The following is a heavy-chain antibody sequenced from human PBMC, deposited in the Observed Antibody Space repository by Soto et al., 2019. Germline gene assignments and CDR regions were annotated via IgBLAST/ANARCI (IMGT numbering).Heavy chain of an antibody. CDR1: EFTVSDYY. J-gene: IGHJ4*02. CDR3: ARLDHGESVYFDY. Sequence: EVQLVESGGGLIQPGGSLSLSCAASEFTVSDYYMSWVRQAPGKGLEWVSTLYSGGSTYYADSVKGRFTISRDNSKNTLYLQMNSLRAEDTAVYYCARLDHGESVYFDYWGQGTLVTVSS. V-gene: IGHV3-53*01. CDR2: LYSGGST.